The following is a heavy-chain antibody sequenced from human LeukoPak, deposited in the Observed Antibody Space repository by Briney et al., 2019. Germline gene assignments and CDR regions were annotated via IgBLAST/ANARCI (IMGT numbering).Heavy chain of an antibody. CDR1: GFTFSSYA. CDR2: ISYDGSNK. Sequence: GRSLRLSCAASGFTFSSYAMHWVRQAPGKGLEWVAVISYDGSNKYYADSVKGRFTISRDNPKNTLYLQMNSLRAEDTAVYYCARDASMVRGVIGHFDYWGQGTLVTVSS. D-gene: IGHD3-10*01. CDR3: ARDASMVRGVIGHFDY. V-gene: IGHV3-30-3*01. J-gene: IGHJ4*02.